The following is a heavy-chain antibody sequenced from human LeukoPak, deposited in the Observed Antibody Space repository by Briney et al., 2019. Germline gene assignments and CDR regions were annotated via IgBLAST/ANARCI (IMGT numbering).Heavy chain of an antibody. CDR2: IKQGGSEK. Sequence: GGSLRLSCAASGFSFGSYWMHWVRQAPGTGLEWVASIKQGGSEKLYGASVRGRFTVSRDNARNSLYLNMKTLRSEDTALYYCARTGEDYSDNAGHGGLGPWGQGTLVIVSS. D-gene: IGHD3-22*01. V-gene: IGHV3-7*01. CDR1: GFSFGSYW. CDR3: ARTGEDYSDNAGHGGLGP. J-gene: IGHJ5*02.